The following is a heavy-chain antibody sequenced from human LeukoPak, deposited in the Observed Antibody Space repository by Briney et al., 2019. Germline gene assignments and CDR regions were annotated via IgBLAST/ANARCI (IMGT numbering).Heavy chain of an antibody. CDR1: GFTFSNYW. CDR3: AKVGGRIVVVPAALDY. Sequence: GGSLRLSCAASGFTFSNYWMSWVRQAPGKGLEWVSSISSSSSYIYYADSVKGRFTISRDNAKNSLYLQMNSLRAEDTAVYYCAKVGGRIVVVPAALDYWGQGTLVTVSS. D-gene: IGHD2-2*01. J-gene: IGHJ4*02. V-gene: IGHV3-21*01. CDR2: ISSSSSYI.